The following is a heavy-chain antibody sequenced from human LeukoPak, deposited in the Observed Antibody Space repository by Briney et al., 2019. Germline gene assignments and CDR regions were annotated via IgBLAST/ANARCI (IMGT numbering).Heavy chain of an antibody. CDR3: ARATPSYCSSTSCYYYYYGMDV. D-gene: IGHD2-2*01. CDR1: GGSISSYY. J-gene: IGHJ6*04. V-gene: IGHV4-59*01. CDR2: IYYSGST. Sequence: PSETLSLTCTVSGGSISSYYWSWIRQPPVKGLEWIGYIYYSGSTNYNPSLKSRVTISVDTSKNQFSLKLSSVTAADTAVYYCARATPSYCSSTSCYYYYYGMDVWGKGTTVTVSS.